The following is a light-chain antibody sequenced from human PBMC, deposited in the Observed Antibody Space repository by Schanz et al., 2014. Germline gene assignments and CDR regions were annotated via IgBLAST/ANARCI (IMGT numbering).Light chain of an antibody. CDR2: DAS. CDR3: QHYSDYPWT. Sequence: DIQMTQSPSTLSASVGDRVTITCRARQSITHLLAWYQQKPGRAPKLLIYDASTLERGVPSRFSGSGSGTEFPLTISSLQSDDFATYYCQHYSDYPWTFGQGTKVDIK. CDR1: QSITHL. J-gene: IGKJ1*01. V-gene: IGKV1-5*01.